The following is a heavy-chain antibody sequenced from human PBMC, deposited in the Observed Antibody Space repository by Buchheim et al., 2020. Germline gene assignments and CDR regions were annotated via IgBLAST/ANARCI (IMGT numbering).Heavy chain of an antibody. Sequence: QVQLQESGPGLVKPSETLSLTCTVSGGSISSYYWSWIRQPPGKGLEWIGYIYYSGSTNYNPSLKSRVTISVDTSKNQFSLKLSSVTAADTAVYYCARGPRPTAAGTTRYFQHWGQGTL. J-gene: IGHJ1*01. V-gene: IGHV4-59*12. D-gene: IGHD6-13*01. CDR2: IYYSGST. CDR3: ARGPRPTAAGTTRYFQH. CDR1: GGSISSYY.